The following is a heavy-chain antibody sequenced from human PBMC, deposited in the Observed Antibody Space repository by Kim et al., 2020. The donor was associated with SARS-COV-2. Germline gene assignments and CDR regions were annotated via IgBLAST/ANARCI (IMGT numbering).Heavy chain of an antibody. CDR1: GFTFSSYA. V-gene: IGHV3-23*01. J-gene: IGHJ4*02. CDR2: ISGSGGST. Sequence: GGSLRLSCAASGFTFSSYAMRWVRQAPGKGLEWVSAISGSGGSTYYADSVKGRFTIPRDNSKNTLYLQMNSLRAEDTAVNYCAKDMRVAGTYYFVCWGQGTLVTVST. CDR3: AKDMRVAGTYYFVC. D-gene: IGHD6-19*01.